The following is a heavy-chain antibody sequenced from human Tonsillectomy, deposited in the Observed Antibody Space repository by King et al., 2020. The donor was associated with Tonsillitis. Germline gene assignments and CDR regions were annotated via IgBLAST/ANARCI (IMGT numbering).Heavy chain of an antibody. J-gene: IGHJ4*02. CDR1: GFSLSTSGVG. Sequence: TLKESGPTLVKPTQTLTLTCTFSGFSLSTSGVGVGWIRQPPGKALEWLALIYWNDDKRYSPSLKSRLTITKDTSKKQVVLTMTNMDPVDTATYYCAHRRGNYYDSSGYYDYWGQGTLVTVSS. V-gene: IGHV2-5*01. D-gene: IGHD3-22*01. CDR2: IYWNDDK. CDR3: AHRRGNYYDSSGYYDY.